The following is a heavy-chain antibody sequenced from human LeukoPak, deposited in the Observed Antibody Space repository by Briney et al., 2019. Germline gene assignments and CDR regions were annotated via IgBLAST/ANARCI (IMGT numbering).Heavy chain of an antibody. CDR3: ARRDYDLYWFDP. CDR2: IYYSGHT. J-gene: IGHJ5*02. V-gene: IGHV4-39*01. D-gene: IGHD3-3*01. CDR1: GGSISSSSYY. Sequence: SETLSLTCIVSGGSISSSSYYWGWIRQPPGKGLEWIGSIYYSGHTYYNPSLKSRVTISVDTSKNQFSLKLNSVTAADTSMYYCARRDYDLYWFDPWGQGTLVTVSS.